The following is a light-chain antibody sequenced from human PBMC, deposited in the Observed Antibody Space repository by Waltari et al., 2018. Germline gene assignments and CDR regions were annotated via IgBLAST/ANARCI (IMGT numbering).Light chain of an antibody. CDR2: DVS. J-gene: IGLJ2*01. Sequence: QSALTQPASVSGSPGQSITIACTGPSSDVGAYNYVHCYQQHPGKAPKLMIYDVSNRPSGVSNRFSGSKSGNTASLTISGLQAEDEADYYCSSYISSSTLELFGGGTSLTVL. CDR1: SSDVGAYNY. V-gene: IGLV2-14*03. CDR3: SSYISSSTLEL.